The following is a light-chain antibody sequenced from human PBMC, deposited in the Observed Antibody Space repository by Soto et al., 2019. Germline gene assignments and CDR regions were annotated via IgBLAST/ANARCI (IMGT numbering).Light chain of an antibody. V-gene: IGLV2-23*02. Sequence: QSVLTQPASVTGSPGQSITISCAGTGSDVGAYNLVSWYQQHPGKAPKLIICEVNTRPSGISNRFSGSQSCDTASLPISGLQFEVEADNSSCSFSGTVVYGFLAV. CDR2: EVN. CDR3: CSFSGTVVYGFLAV. J-gene: IGLJ7*01. CDR1: GSDVGAYNL.